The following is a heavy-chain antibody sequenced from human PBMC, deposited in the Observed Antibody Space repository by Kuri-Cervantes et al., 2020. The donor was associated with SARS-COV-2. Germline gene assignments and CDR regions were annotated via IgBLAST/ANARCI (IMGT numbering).Heavy chain of an antibody. CDR1: GGSISSYC. V-gene: IGHV4-59*01. CDR2: IYYSGST. CDR3: ARGGYGDYLS. D-gene: IGHD4-17*01. J-gene: IGHJ5*02. Sequence: ESLKISCTVSGGSISSYCWSWIRQPPGKGLEWIGYIYYSGSTNYNPSLKSRVTISVDTSKNQFSLKLSSVTAADTAVYYCARGGYGDYLSWGQGTLVTVSS.